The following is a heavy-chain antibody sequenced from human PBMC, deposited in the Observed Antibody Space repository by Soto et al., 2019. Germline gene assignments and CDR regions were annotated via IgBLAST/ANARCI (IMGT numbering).Heavy chain of an antibody. J-gene: IGHJ5*02. CDR3: ARDRITERALAGVDWFDP. V-gene: IGHV1-69*08. Sequence: QVQLVQSGAEVKKPGSSVKVSCKASGGTFSSYTISWVRQAPGQGLEWMGRIIPILGIANYAQKFQGRVTITADKSTSTAYMELSSLRSEDTAVYYCARDRITERALAGVDWFDPWVQGTLVTVSS. CDR1: GGTFSSYT. D-gene: IGHD6-19*01. CDR2: IIPILGIA.